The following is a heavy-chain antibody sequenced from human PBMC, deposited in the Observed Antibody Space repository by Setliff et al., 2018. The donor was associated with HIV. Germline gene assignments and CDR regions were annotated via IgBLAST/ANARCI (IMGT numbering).Heavy chain of an antibody. V-gene: IGHV1-2*06. J-gene: IGHJ2*01. Sequence: ASVKVSCKASGYTFTGYYMHWVRQAPGQGLEWMGRINPNSGGTNYAQKFQGRVTMTRDTSISTAYMELSRLRSDDTAVYYCARSAAGTDYWYVVLWGRGTLVTVSA. CDR1: GYTFTGYY. CDR2: INPNSGGT. CDR3: ARSAAGTDYWYVVL. D-gene: IGHD6-13*01.